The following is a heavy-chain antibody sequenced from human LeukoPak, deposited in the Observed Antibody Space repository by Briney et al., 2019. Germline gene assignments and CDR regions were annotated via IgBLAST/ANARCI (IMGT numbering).Heavy chain of an antibody. D-gene: IGHD1-14*01. J-gene: IGHJ4*02. Sequence: GGCLRLSSVVSGLTVNSNYMSWVRQAPGKGLEWVSVIYSGGTTNYADSVKGRFIVYRDNSKNTLYLQMNSLRAEDTAVYYCANKVTTGYWGQGTLVTVSS. V-gene: IGHV3-66*01. CDR2: IYSGGTT. CDR3: ANKVTTGY. CDR1: GLTVNSNY.